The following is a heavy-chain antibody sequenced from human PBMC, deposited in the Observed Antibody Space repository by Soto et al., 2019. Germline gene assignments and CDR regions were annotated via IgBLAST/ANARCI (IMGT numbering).Heavy chain of an antibody. V-gene: IGHV3-30*18. CDR2: ISYDGTNK. D-gene: IGHD4-4*01. Sequence: QERLVESGGGVVQPGTSLSLSCEASGFTFSTYGIHWVRQVPGKGLEWVAVISYDGTNKYYADSVKGRFTVSRDNSKNTLYLQMNSLRAEDTAVYYCAKESRNYYYYYYGMDVWGQGTTVTVSS. CDR1: GFTFSTYG. CDR3: AKESRNYYYYYYGMDV. J-gene: IGHJ6*02.